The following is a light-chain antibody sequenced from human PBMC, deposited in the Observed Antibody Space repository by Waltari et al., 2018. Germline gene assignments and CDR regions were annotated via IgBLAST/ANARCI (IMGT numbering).Light chain of an antibody. CDR3: AACDDTLNGHFV. CDR1: SSNIGTNT. J-gene: IGLJ1*01. Sequence: QSVLTQPPSASGTPGQTVTISCSGSSSNIGTNTVNWYQQLPGTAPKVVIYGNDQRPSGVPDRFSGSKSGTSASLAISGFQSEDEADYYCAACDDTLNGHFVFGTGTKVTVL. V-gene: IGLV1-44*01. CDR2: GND.